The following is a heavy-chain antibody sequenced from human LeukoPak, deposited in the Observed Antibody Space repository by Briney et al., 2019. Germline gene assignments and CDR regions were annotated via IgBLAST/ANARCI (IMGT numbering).Heavy chain of an antibody. J-gene: IGHJ5*02. CDR2: FDPEDGET. Sequence: ASVKVSCKVSGYTLTELSMHWVRQAPGKGLEWMGGFDPEDGETIYAQKFQGRVTMTEDTSTDTAYMELSSLRSEDTAVYYCARGWRKYYGSGSFSEPWFDPWGQGTLVTVSS. CDR1: GYTLTELS. CDR3: ARGWRKYYGSGSFSEPWFDP. D-gene: IGHD3-10*01. V-gene: IGHV1-24*01.